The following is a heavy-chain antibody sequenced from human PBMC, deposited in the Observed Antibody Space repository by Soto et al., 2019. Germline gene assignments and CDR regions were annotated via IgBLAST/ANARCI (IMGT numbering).Heavy chain of an antibody. J-gene: IGHJ4*02. D-gene: IGHD2-15*01. V-gene: IGHV4-59*08. Sequence: PSETLSLTCTVSGGSIVRYFWSWVRQPPGEGLEWIGQIYSSGSTYYSPSLKSRVTISVDTSENQFSLKLSSVTAADTAVYYCARHLPGSVFGQDYWGPGSQVTVSS. CDR3: ARHLPGSVFGQDY. CDR2: IYSSGST. CDR1: GGSIVRYF.